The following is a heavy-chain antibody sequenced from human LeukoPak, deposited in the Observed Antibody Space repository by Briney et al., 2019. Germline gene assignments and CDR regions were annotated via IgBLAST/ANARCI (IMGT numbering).Heavy chain of an antibody. CDR1: GGSISSYY. CDR3: ARGAYYDILTGPSFDY. J-gene: IGHJ4*02. CDR2: IYYSGST. Sequence: SQTLSLTCTVSGGSISSYYCGWIRHPPGRGMEWIGYIYYSGSTNYNPSLKSRVTISVDTSKNQFSLKLSSVAAADTAVYYCARGAYYDILTGPSFDYWGQGTLVTVSS. V-gene: IGHV4-59*01. D-gene: IGHD3-9*01.